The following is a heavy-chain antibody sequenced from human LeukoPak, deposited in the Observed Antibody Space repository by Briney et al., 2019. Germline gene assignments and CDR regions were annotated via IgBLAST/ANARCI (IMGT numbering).Heavy chain of an antibody. Sequence: PGGSLRLSCAASGFTFSSYSMNWVRQAPGKGLEWVSHITASGTAMFYADSVKGRFTISRDNAKNSLYLQMNSLRDEDTAVDYCASSGSYRFDYWGQGTLVTVSS. CDR1: GFTFSSYS. J-gene: IGHJ4*02. CDR3: ASSGSYRFDY. CDR2: ITASGTAM. V-gene: IGHV3-48*02. D-gene: IGHD1-26*01.